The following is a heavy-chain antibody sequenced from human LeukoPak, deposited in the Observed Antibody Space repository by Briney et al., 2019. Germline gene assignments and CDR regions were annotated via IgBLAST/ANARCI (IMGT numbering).Heavy chain of an antibody. J-gene: IGHJ4*02. V-gene: IGHV4-59*01. D-gene: IGHD3-22*01. CDR3: ARSDSSSYYFPYYFDY. CDR1: GGSISSYY. Sequence: SETLSLTCTVSGGSISSYYWSWIRQPPGKGLEWIGYIYYSGSTNYNPSLKSRVTISVDTSKNQFSLKLSSVTAADTAVYYCARSDSSSYYFPYYFDYWGQGTLVTVSS. CDR2: IYYSGST.